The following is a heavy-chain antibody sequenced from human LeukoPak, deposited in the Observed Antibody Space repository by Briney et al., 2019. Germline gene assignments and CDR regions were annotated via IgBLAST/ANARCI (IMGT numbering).Heavy chain of an antibody. CDR1: GGSISSSSYY. J-gene: IGHJ3*02. D-gene: IGHD3-22*01. V-gene: IGHV4-39*07. Sequence: PSETLSLTCTVSGGSISSSSYYWGWIRQPPGKGLEWIGSIYYSGSTYYNPSLKSRVTISVDTSKNQFSLKLSSVTAADTAVYYCAREMIVVVSDAFDIWGQGTMVTVSS. CDR2: IYYSGST. CDR3: AREMIVVVSDAFDI.